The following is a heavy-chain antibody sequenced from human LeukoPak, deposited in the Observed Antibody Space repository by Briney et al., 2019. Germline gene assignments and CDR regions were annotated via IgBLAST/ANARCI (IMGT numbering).Heavy chain of an antibody. CDR1: GGTFSSYA. CDR2: IIPIFGTA. J-gene: IGHJ3*02. V-gene: IGHV1-69*13. D-gene: IGHD4-17*01. CDR3: ARPMTTVTTWPELDAFDI. Sequence: SVKVSCKASGGTFSSYAISWVRQAPGQGLEWMGGIIPIFGTANYAQKFQGRVTITADESTSTAYMELSSLRSEDTAVYYCARPMTTVTTWPELDAFDIWGQGKMVTVSS.